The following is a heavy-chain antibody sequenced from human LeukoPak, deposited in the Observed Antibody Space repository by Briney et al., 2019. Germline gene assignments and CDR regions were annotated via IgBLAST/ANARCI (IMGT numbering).Heavy chain of an antibody. D-gene: IGHD4-23*01. CDR1: GFTFSSYE. J-gene: IGHJ4*02. Sequence: GGSLRLSCAASGFTFSSYEMNWVRQAPGKGLEWISYISTSGSTIYYADSVKGRFTVSRDNAKNSLYLQMNSLRAEDTAVYYCARNGGYYDYWGQGTLVSVSS. V-gene: IGHV3-48*03. CDR3: ARNGGYYDY. CDR2: ISTSGSTI.